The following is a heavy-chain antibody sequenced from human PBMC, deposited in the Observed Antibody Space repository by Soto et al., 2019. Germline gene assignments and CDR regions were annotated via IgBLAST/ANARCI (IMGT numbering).Heavy chain of an antibody. D-gene: IGHD2-21*01. CDR3: ARVATVVMAIDY. CDR1: GFTFSSYA. CDR2: ISYDGSNK. V-gene: IGHV3-30-3*01. J-gene: IGHJ4*02. Sequence: QVQLVESGGGVVQPGRSLRLSCAASGFTFSSYAMHWVRQAPGKGLEWVAVISYDGSNKYYAGSVKGQFTISRDNSKNTLYLQMNSLRAEDTAVYYCARVATVVMAIDYWGQGTLVTVSS.